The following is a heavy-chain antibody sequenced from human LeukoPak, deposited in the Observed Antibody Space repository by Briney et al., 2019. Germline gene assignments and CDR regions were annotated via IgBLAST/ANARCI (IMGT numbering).Heavy chain of an antibody. CDR2: ISWNSGSI. D-gene: IGHD3-9*01. V-gene: IGHV3-9*01. CDR3: AKASLRYFDWLPRD. Sequence: GGSLRLSCAASGFTFDDYAMHWVRQAPGKGLEWVSGISWNSGSIGYADSVKGRFTISRDNAKNSLYLQMNSLRAEDTALCYCAKASLRYFDWLPRDWGQGTLVTVSS. CDR1: GFTFDDYA. J-gene: IGHJ4*02.